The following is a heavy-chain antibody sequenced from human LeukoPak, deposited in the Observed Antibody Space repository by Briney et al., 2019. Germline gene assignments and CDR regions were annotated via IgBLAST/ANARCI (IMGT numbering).Heavy chain of an antibody. CDR3: AKAEGYDILTGLDY. CDR2: IGGSGGST. Sequence: QPGGSLRLSCATSGFTFSSYAMSWVRQAPGKGLEWVSGIGGSGGSTYYADSVKGLFTISRDNSKNTLYLQMNSLRTEDTAVYYCAKAEGYDILTGLDYWGQGTLVTVSS. D-gene: IGHD3-9*01. J-gene: IGHJ4*02. V-gene: IGHV3-23*01. CDR1: GFTFSSYA.